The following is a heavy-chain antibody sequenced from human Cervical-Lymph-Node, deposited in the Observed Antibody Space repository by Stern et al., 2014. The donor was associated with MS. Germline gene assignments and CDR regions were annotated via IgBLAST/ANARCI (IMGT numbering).Heavy chain of an antibody. CDR3: ARGAGDNWFDP. Sequence: VQLVQSGADVKKPGSSVRVSCKAYGGISWLRQAPGQGLEYMGGIIRPVGTAHYTQRFQGRLTIPADKSTNTTYMELFSLRSDDTAIYYCARGAGDNWFDPWGQGTLVSVSS. CDR1: GG. V-gene: IGHV1-69*06. J-gene: IGHJ5*02. D-gene: IGHD3-10*01. CDR2: IIRPVGTA.